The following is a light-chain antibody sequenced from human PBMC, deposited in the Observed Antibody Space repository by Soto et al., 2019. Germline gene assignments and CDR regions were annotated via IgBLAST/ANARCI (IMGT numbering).Light chain of an antibody. CDR1: QSVSSN. J-gene: IGKJ1*01. Sequence: EIVMTQSPATLSVSPGERATLSCRASQSVSSNLAWYQQKPGQAPRLLIYGASTRATGIPARFSGSGSGTEFTHTNSSLQSEDFAVYYCQQYNNWPWTFGQGTKVDVK. V-gene: IGKV3-15*01. CDR2: GAS. CDR3: QQYNNWPWT.